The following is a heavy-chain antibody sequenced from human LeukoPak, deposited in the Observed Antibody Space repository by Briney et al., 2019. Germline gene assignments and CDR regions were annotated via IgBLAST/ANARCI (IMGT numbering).Heavy chain of an antibody. Sequence: SETLSLTCTVSGASIRTFYWTWIRQPPGKGLEWVAYISYSGSTTYNPSLKSRVTISLDTSKNQFSLNLNSLTAADTAVYYCARGIGNSRGTRFDPWGQGTLVTVSS. D-gene: IGHD3-22*01. CDR3: ARGIGNSRGTRFDP. CDR2: ISYSGST. J-gene: IGHJ5*02. CDR1: GASIRTFY. V-gene: IGHV4-59*01.